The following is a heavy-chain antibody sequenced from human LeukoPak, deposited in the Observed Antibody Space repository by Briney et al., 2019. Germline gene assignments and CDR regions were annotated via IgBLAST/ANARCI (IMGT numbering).Heavy chain of an antibody. CDR1: GGSIDAYY. CDR2: MFTSSDT. Sequence: SETLSLTCTVSGGSIDAYYWTWIRQPGDKRLEWLGRMFTSSDTYYNPSLRGRLTISLDTAKNQIFLKLTSVTAADTAVYYCARAMVRGVGRDAFDIWGQGTMVTVSS. J-gene: IGHJ3*02. CDR3: ARAMVRGVGRDAFDI. D-gene: IGHD3-10*01. V-gene: IGHV4-4*07.